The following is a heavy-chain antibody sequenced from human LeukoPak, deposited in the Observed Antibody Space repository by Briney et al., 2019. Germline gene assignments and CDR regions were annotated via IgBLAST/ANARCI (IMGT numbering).Heavy chain of an antibody. CDR2: IYYSGST. D-gene: IGHD4-17*01. J-gene: IGHJ4*02. V-gene: IGHV4-59*01. Sequence: RSETLSLTYTVSGGSIRSYYWSWIRQPPGRGLEWIGYIYYSGSTNYSPSLKRRVTISLDTSKNHFSLKLSSVTTADTAVYYCARHDYGDYPPDYWGQGTLVTVSS. CDR3: ARHDYGDYPPDY. CDR1: GGSIRSYY.